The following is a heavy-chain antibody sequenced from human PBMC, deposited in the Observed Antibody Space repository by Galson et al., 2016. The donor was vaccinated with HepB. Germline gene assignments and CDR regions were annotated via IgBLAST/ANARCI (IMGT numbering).Heavy chain of an antibody. CDR3: AKEGGDYRDPHCYFDL. CDR1: GGTFSTYT. Sequence: SVKVSCKASGGTFSTYTISWVRQAPGQGLEWMGRIIPMIGKAIYAQRFQGSVTFTADTRTNTAYMELSSLRSDDTAIYYCAKEGGDYRDPHCYFDLWGRGTLVTVSS. V-gene: IGHV1-69*08. D-gene: IGHD4-17*01. CDR2: IIPMIGKA. J-gene: IGHJ2*01.